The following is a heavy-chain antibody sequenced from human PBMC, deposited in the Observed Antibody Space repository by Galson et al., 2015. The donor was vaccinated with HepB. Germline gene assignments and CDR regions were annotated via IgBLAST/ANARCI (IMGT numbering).Heavy chain of an antibody. CDR1: GFTFSTST. CDR2: IGGIGTYI. Sequence: SLRLSCAASGFTFSTSTMNWVRQAQGKGLEWVSSIGGIGTYIYYADSVKGRFTISRDSAKNSLYLQMNSLRAEDTAVYYCAREGRWELLEGADAFDIWGQATMVTVSS. V-gene: IGHV3-21*01. D-gene: IGHD1-26*01. CDR3: AREGRWELLEGADAFDI. J-gene: IGHJ3*02.